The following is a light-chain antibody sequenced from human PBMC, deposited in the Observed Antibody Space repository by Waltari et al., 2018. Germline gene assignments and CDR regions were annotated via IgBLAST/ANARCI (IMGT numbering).Light chain of an antibody. CDR3: QQYNLWPWT. CDR1: QRVGTK. CDR2: GAS. Sequence: EKVMTQSPVTLSVSPGERATLPCRASQRVGTKLAWYQQKPGQAPRLLIYGASTRATGIAARFSGSGSGTEFTLTISSLQSEDFAIYYCQQYNLWPWTFDQGTKVDIK. J-gene: IGKJ1*01. V-gene: IGKV3-15*01.